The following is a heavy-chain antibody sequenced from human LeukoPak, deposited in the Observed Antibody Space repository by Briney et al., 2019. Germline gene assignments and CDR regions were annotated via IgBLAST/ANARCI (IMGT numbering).Heavy chain of an antibody. CDR1: GYSFTNYW. V-gene: IGHV3-74*01. D-gene: IGHD6-19*01. CDR3: ARARWSSTGWFLGY. CDR2: VNPQGSGT. J-gene: IGHJ4*02. Sequence: GESLKISCKASGYSFTNYWIGWVRQAPGKGLVWVSRVNPQGSGTSYTDSVKGRFTISRDNAKDALHLRMDNLRVEDTAVYYCARARWSSTGWFLGYWGQGTLVTVSS.